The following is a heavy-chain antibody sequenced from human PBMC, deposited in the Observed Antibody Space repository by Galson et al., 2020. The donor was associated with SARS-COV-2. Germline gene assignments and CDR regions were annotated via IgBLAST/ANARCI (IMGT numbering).Heavy chain of an antibody. CDR1: GFTFSSYW. V-gene: IGHV3-7*01. Sequence: GGSLRLSCEASGFTFSSYWMSWVRQAPGKGLEWVANIKQDGSEKYYVDSVKGRFTISRDNTKNSLYLQMNSLRAADTAVYYCASDYYYDSSGVFDYGGQGTLVTFSA. CDR3: ASDYYYDSSGVFDY. CDR2: IKQDGSEK. J-gene: IGHJ4*02. D-gene: IGHD3-22*01.